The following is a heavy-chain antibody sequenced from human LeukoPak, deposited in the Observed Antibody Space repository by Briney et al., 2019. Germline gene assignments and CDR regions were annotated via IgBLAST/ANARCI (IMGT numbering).Heavy chain of an antibody. CDR2: ISGSGGST. Sequence: GSLRLSCAASGFTFSSYAMSWVRQAPGKGVEGVSAISGSGGSTYYADSVKGRFTISRDNSKKTLYLQMNSLRAEDTAVYYCAKDRTLYSSSWYYFYYWGQETLVTVSS. CDR1: GFTFSSYA. J-gene: IGHJ4*02. V-gene: IGHV3-23*01. CDR3: AKDRTLYSSSWYYFYY. D-gene: IGHD6-13*01.